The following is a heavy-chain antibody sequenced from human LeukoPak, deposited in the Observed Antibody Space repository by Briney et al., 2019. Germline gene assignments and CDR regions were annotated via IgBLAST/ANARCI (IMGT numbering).Heavy chain of an antibody. CDR2: VNHSGST. J-gene: IGHJ5*02. CDR3: ARLVYPDT. CDR1: GGSFSGYY. Sequence: PSETLSLTCGVYGGSFSGYYWNWIRQSPGKGLEWIGEVNHSGSTNYNPSLKSRVTISVDTSKDQFSLKLSSVTAADTAVYYCARLVYPDTWGQGTLVTVSS. V-gene: IGHV4-34*01. D-gene: IGHD2-8*01.